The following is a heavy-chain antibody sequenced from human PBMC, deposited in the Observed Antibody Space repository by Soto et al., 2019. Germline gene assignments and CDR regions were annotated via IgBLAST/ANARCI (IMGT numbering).Heavy chain of an antibody. CDR1: GGSISPYY. D-gene: IGHD2-2*01. CDR3: ARLGEYYQSLDP. J-gene: IGHJ5*02. V-gene: IGHV4-59*08. CDR2: IYYGGST. Sequence: PSETLSLTCTVSGGSISPYYWSWIRQPPGKGLEWVGYIYYGGSTSYNPSLKSRVTISLETSKSQISLRLNSVTAADTAVYYCARLGEYYQSLDPWDPGTLVTVSS.